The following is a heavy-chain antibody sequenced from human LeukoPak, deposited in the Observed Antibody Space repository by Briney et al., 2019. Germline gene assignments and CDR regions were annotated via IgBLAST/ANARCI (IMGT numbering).Heavy chain of an antibody. J-gene: IGHJ3*02. D-gene: IGHD1-26*01. CDR1: GGSISSGGYS. CDR2: IYHSGIA. CDR3: AKDSRRSGSYRSTFLAFDI. Sequence: SQTLSLTCAVSGGSISSGGYSWSWIRQPPGKGLEWIGYIYHSGIAYYNPSLKSRVTISVDRSKNQFSLKLNSVTAADTAVYYCAKDSRRSGSYRSTFLAFDIWGQGTMVTVSS. V-gene: IGHV4-30-2*01.